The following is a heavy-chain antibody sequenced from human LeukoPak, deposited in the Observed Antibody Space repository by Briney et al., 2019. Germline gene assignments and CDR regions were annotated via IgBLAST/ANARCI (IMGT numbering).Heavy chain of an antibody. V-gene: IGHV3-7*01. CDR1: GFIFSSYW. CDR3: ARDAAAAGSEAFDY. Sequence: GGSLRLSCAASGFIFSSYWMSWVRQAPGKGPEWVANIKQDGSEKYYVDSMKGRFTISRDNAKNSLFLQMNSLRAEDTAVYYCARDAAAAGSEAFDYWGQGTLVTVSS. J-gene: IGHJ4*02. CDR2: IKQDGSEK. D-gene: IGHD6-13*01.